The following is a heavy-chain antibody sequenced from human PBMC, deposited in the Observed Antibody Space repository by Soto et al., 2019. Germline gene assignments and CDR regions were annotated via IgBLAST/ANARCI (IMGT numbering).Heavy chain of an antibody. CDR2: IIPILGTA. V-gene: IGHV1-69*12. J-gene: IGHJ6*02. CDR3: ARIQESHNWNDGEEYYYYGLDV. CDR1: RGTFSSYA. D-gene: IGHD1-1*01. Sequence: QVQLVQSGAEVKKPGSSVKVSCKASRGTFSSYAISWVRQAPGQGLEWMGGIIPILGTANYAQKFQGRVTITADESTSTAYMELSSLRSEDTAVYYCARIQESHNWNDGEEYYYYGLDVWGQGTTVTVSS.